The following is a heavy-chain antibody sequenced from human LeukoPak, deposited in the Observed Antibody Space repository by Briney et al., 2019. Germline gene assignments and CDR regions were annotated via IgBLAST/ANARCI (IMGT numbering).Heavy chain of an antibody. Sequence: ASVKVSCKASGYTFTSYGISWVRQAPGQGLEWMGWISAYNGNTNYAQKLQGRVTMTTDTSTSTAYMELRSLRSDDTAVYYRAGDRRVSGAFDFWGQGTMVTVFS. CDR3: AGDRRVSGAFDF. D-gene: IGHD6-13*01. CDR2: ISAYNGNT. V-gene: IGHV1-18*01. CDR1: GYTFTSYG. J-gene: IGHJ3*01.